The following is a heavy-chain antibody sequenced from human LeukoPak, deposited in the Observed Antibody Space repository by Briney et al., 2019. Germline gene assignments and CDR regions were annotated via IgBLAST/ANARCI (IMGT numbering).Heavy chain of an antibody. V-gene: IGHV3-23*01. CDR2: IGGSNGIT. D-gene: IGHD5-12*01. CDR1: RFTFNSYA. Sequence: GGSLRLSCAASRFTFNSYAMSWVRQAPGKGLEWVSVIGGSNGITFYVGSVKGRFTISRDNSKDTLYLQMNSLRAEDTAVYYCARNENSGWGYFDYWGQGTRSPSPQ. CDR3: ARNENSGWGYFDY. J-gene: IGHJ4*02.